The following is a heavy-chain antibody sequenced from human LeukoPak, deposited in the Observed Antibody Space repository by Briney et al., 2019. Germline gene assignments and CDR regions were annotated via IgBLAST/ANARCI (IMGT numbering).Heavy chain of an antibody. D-gene: IGHD5-12*01. CDR3: ARTRGYSGYEDVDY. CDR1: GGSISSGGYY. J-gene: IGHJ4*02. V-gene: IGHV4-31*03. Sequence: SQTLSLTCTVSGGSISSGGYYWSWIRQHPGTGLEWIAYIYYSGRTYYNPSLKSRVTISVDTSKNQFSLKLSSVTAADTAVYYCARTRGYSGYEDVDYWGQGTLVTVSS. CDR2: IYYSGRT.